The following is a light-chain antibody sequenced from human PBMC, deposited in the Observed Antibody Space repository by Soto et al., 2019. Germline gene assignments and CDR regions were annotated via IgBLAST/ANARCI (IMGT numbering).Light chain of an antibody. CDR1: QSLTSW. Sequence: DIQMTQSPSTRSASVGDRVTITCRASQSLTSWLTWYQQKPGKAPKFLIYNTSILESGVPSRFSGSGSGTEFTLTISSLQPDDFVTYYCQHYDNYLWTFGQGTTVEIK. V-gene: IGKV1-5*03. J-gene: IGKJ1*01. CDR3: QHYDNYLWT. CDR2: NTS.